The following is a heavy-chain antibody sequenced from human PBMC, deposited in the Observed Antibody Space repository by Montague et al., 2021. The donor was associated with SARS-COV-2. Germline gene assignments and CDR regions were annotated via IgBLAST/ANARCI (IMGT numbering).Heavy chain of an antibody. CDR1: GFTFSSYA. CDR2: ISYDGSNK. V-gene: IGHV3-30-3*01. CDR3: ARDPLDYGLWSSGSYYNAYYYYYGMDV. Sequence: SLRLSCAASGFTFSSYAMHWVRQAPGKGLEWVAVISYDGSNKYYADSVKGRFNISRENAKNSLYLQMNSLRAEDTAVYYCARDPLDYGLWSSGSYYNAYYYYYGMDVWGQGTTVTVSS. J-gene: IGHJ6*02. D-gene: IGHD3-10*01.